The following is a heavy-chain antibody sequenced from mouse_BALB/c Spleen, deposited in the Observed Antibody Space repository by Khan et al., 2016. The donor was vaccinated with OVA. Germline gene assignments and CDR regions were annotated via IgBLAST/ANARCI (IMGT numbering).Heavy chain of an antibody. J-gene: IGHJ3*01. CDR3: ARGGYGTLAY. CDR1: GYAFTDYL. D-gene: IGHD2-1*01. V-gene: IGHV1-54*01. CDR2: INPGSGNT. Sequence: QVQLQQSGAELVRPGTSVKVSCKASGYAFTDYLIEWVKQRPGQGLEWIGVINPGSGNTNYNEKFKGKATLTADKSSSTAYMQLSSLTSDDSVVYFCARGGYGTLAYWGQGTPVTVS.